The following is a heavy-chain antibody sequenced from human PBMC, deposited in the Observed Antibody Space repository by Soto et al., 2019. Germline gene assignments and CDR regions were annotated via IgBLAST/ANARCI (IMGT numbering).Heavy chain of an antibody. V-gene: IGHV3-30*18. CDR3: AKSRPGSSWYEGDS. J-gene: IGHJ4*02. D-gene: IGHD6-13*01. Sequence: QVQLVEYGGGVVQPGRSLRLSCAASGFIFINYGMHWVRQAQGKGLEWMAVISYDGNIQYYVESVKGRFTISRDNSNNTLFLQMNSLRPEDTAVYFCAKSRPGSSWYEGDSWGQGTLVTVSS. CDR2: ISYDGNIQ. CDR1: GFIFINYG.